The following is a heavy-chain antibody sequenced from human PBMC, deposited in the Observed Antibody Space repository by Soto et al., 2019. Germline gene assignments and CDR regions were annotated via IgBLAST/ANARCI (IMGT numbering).Heavy chain of an antibody. CDR2: IYYSGST. J-gene: IGHJ5*02. Sequence: SETLSLTCTVSGGSISSYYWSWIRQPPGKGLEWIGYIYYSGSTNYNPSLKSRVTISVDTSKNQFSLKLSSVTAADTAVYYCARGGYCTNGVCSHNWFDPWGQGTLVTVSS. CDR1: GGSISSYY. V-gene: IGHV4-59*01. D-gene: IGHD2-8*01. CDR3: ARGGYCTNGVCSHNWFDP.